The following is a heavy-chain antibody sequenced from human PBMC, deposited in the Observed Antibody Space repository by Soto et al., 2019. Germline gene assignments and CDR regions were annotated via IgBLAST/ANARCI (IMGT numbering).Heavy chain of an antibody. J-gene: IGHJ4*02. CDR2: ISAGGDGA. D-gene: IGHD2-21*01. V-gene: IGHV3-23*01. CDR3: ARALWRYLH. CDR1: GFTFSSHA. Sequence: EVQLLESGGGLVQPGGALRLSCAASGFTFSSHAMSWVRQAPGKGLEWVSSISAGGDGAYYADSVKGRFTISRANSNNTLYLQMNSLRTEDTAVYYCARALWRYLHWGQGTLDTVSS.